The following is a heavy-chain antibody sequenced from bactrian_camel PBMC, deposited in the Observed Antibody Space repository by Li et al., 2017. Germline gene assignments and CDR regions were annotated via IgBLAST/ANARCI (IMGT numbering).Heavy chain of an antibody. CDR3: ATHGTFLRSLWFTY. V-gene: IGHV3S63*01. CDR2: IDSDGST. Sequence: HVQLVESGGGSVQTGGSLRLSCTASGLFFDDYTMGWFRQTPGKEREGVAAIDSDGSTSYADSVKGRFTISRDNAKNTVNLQMNSLKSEDSALYYCATHGTFLRSLWFTYWDQGTQVTVS. D-gene: IGHD2*01. J-gene: IGHJ4*01. CDR1: GLFFDDYT.